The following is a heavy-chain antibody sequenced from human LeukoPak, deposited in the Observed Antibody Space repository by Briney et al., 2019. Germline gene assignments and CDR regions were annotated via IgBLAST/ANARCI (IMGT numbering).Heavy chain of an antibody. CDR1: GFSFSNAW. CDR3: TKAKGQSWLFSHY. V-gene: IGHV3-30*02. Sequence: PGGSLRLSCAVSGFSFSNAWMNWVRQAPGKGLEWVAFIQYDGSNKYYADSVKGRFTVSRDNSKTTVYLQMNDLRGEDTAVYYCTKAKGQSWLFSHYWGRGTLVTVSS. J-gene: IGHJ4*02. CDR2: IQYDGSNK. D-gene: IGHD3-22*01.